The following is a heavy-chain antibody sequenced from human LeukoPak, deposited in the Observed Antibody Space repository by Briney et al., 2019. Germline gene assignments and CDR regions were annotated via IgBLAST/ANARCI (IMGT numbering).Heavy chain of an antibody. CDR2: NYYSGRP. V-gene: IGHV4-59*01. J-gene: IGHJ6*03. CDR3: ARVSDFWSGTLNYYYHYMDV. D-gene: IGHD3-3*01. CDR1: GGSLSSYY. Sequence: SETLSLTCTVSGGSLSSYYWRWIRQPPGKGLEWIGYNYYSGRPNYNPSLKSRVTISVDTSKNQFSLKLSSVTAADSALDYCARVSDFWSGTLNYYYHYMDVWGKGTTVTVSS.